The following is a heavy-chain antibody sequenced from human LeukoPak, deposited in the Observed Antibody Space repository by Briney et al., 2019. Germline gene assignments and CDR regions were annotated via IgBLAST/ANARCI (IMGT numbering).Heavy chain of an antibody. V-gene: IGHV1-18*01. CDR2: INAYNGHT. Sequence: ASVKVSCKASVYTXTSHGITGVRQAPGQGLEWVGWINAYNGHTNYVQNPQGRATMTTDTSTSTAYMELRSLRSDDTGVYYCARGEYNYFDYWGQGTLVTVSS. CDR1: VYTXTSHG. D-gene: IGHD2/OR15-2a*01. J-gene: IGHJ4*02. CDR3: ARGEYNYFDY.